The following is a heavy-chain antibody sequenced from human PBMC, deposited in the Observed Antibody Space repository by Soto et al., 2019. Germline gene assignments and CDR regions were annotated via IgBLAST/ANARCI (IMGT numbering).Heavy chain of an antibody. D-gene: IGHD2-2*01. CDR2: INAGNGNT. CDR3: ARNHYCSSTSCYYGPYYYGMDV. V-gene: IGHV1-3*01. CDR1: GYTFTSYA. Sequence: ASVKVSCKASGYTFTSYAMHWVRQAPGQRLEWMGWINAGNGNTKYSQKFQGRVTITRDTSASTAYMELSSPRSEDTAVYYCARNHYCSSTSCYYGPYYYGMDVWGQGTTVTVSS. J-gene: IGHJ6*02.